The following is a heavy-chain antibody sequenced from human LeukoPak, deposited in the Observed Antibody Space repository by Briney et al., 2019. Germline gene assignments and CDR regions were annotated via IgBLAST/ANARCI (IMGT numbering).Heavy chain of an antibody. V-gene: IGHV3-23*01. J-gene: IGHJ4*02. Sequence: GGSLRLSCAASGFTFSSSAMSWVRQAPGKGLEWVSAISNNGGYTYYADSVQGRFTISRDNSKSTLCLQMNSLRAEDTAVYYCAKQLGYCSDGSCYPPYWGQGTLVTVSS. D-gene: IGHD2-15*01. CDR1: GFTFSSSA. CDR3: AKQLGYCSDGSCYPPY. CDR2: ISNNGGYT.